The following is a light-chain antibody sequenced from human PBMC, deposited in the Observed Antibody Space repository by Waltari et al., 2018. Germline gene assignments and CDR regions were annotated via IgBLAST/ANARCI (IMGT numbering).Light chain of an antibody. CDR1: RSDIGGYDY. CDR2: DVN. Sequence: QSALTQPRSVSGSPGQSVTISCPGTRSDIGGYDYVSWYQHHPGKAPKPIIYDVNKRPAGVPERLTASKSGKTASLTISGLQAEDEADYYGYSYADTYTWVFGGGTKVTVL. J-gene: IGLJ3*02. V-gene: IGLV2-11*01. CDR3: YSYADTYTWV.